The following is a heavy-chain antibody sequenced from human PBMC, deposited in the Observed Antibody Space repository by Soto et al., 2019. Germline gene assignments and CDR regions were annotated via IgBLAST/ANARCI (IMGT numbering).Heavy chain of an antibody. CDR3: AREDDGGDRDYYGLDV. CDR2: IHYTGSI. Sequence: QVQLQESGPGLVKPSQTLSLTCTVSGGSINSDHYHWTWIRQTPGKGLEWIGYIHYTGSISYNPSLQSRLTISVDTSNNQFSLKLTAVTAADTAVYFCAREDDGGDRDYYGLDVWGQGTTVTVSS. D-gene: IGHD2-21*02. J-gene: IGHJ6*02. CDR1: GGSINSDHYH. V-gene: IGHV4-30-4*01.